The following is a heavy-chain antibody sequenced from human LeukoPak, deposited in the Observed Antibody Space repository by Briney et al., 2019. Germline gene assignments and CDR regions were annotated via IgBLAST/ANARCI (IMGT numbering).Heavy chain of an antibody. Sequence: ATVKISCKVSGYTFTDYYMHWVQQAPGKGLEWMGLVDPEDGETIYAQKFQARVTITADTSTDTAYMELSSLRSEDTAMYYCATTSNRARYFDFWGQGTLVTVSS. CDR1: GYTFTDYY. V-gene: IGHV1-69-2*01. CDR3: ATTSNRARYFDF. J-gene: IGHJ4*02. D-gene: IGHD4-11*01. CDR2: VDPEDGET.